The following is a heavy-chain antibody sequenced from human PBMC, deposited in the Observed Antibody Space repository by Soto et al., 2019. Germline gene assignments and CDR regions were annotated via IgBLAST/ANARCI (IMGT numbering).Heavy chain of an antibody. J-gene: IGHJ6*02. D-gene: IGHD2-2*01. CDR2: MNPNSGNT. CDR1: GYTFTSYD. CDR3: ARGDIVVVPAARRYYYYGMDV. V-gene: IGHV1-8*01. Sequence: ASVKVSCKASGYTFTSYDINWVRQATGQGLEWMGWMNPNSGNTGYAQKFQGRVTMTRNTSIGTAYMELSSLRSEDTAVYYCARGDIVVVPAARRYYYYGMDVWGQGTTVTVSS.